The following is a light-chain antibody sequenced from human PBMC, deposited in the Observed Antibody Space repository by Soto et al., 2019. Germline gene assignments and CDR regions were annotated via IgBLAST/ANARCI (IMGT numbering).Light chain of an antibody. CDR2: DVS. CDR1: SSDVGRYNY. CDR3: SSFTSISTFV. V-gene: IGLV2-14*03. Sequence: QSVLAQPASVSGSRGQSITISCTGTSSDVGRYNYVSWFQQHPGKVPKLIIYDVSNWPSGVSDRFSGSKSGNTASLTISGLQPEDEADYYCSSFTSISTFVFGTGTKLTVL. J-gene: IGLJ1*01.